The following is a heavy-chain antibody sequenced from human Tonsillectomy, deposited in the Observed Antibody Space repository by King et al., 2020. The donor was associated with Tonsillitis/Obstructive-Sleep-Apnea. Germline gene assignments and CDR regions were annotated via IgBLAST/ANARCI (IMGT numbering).Heavy chain of an antibody. Sequence: VQLVESGGGLVQPGGSLRLSCSASGFTFSSYAMHWVRQAPGKGLEYVSSISSNGGSTYYADSVKGRFTISRDNSKNTVYLQMSSLRAEDTAVYYCVKGAKGYYDRARDAFDIWGQGRIVTVSS. D-gene: IGHD3-22*01. CDR1: GFTFSSYA. CDR3: VKGAKGYYDRARDAFDI. V-gene: IGHV3-64D*06. J-gene: IGHJ3*02. CDR2: ISSNGGST.